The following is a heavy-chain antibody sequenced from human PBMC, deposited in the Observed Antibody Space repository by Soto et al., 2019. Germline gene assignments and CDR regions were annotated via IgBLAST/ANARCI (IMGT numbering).Heavy chain of an antibody. D-gene: IGHD2-15*01. Sequence: SETLSLTCAVYGGSFSGYYWSWIRQPPGKGLEWIGEINHSGSTNYNPSLKSRVTISVDTSKNQFSLKLSSVTAADTAVYYCARGPDIVVVVAATRGAFDIWGQGTMVTVSS. CDR1: GGSFSGYY. CDR3: ARGPDIVVVVAATRGAFDI. V-gene: IGHV4-34*01. CDR2: INHSGST. J-gene: IGHJ3*02.